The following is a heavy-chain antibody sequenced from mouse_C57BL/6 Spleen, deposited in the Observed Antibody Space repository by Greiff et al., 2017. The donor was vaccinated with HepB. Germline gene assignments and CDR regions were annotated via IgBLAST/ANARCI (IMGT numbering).Heavy chain of an antibody. J-gene: IGHJ4*01. CDR3: ARGELGGGYAMDY. CDR1: GYTFTSYW. CDR2: IYPGSGST. Sequence: QVQLQQPGAELVKPGASVKMSCKASGYTFTSYWITWVKQRPGQGLEWIGDIYPGSGSTNYNEKFKSKATLTVDTSSSTAYMQLSSLTSEDSAVYYCARGELGGGYAMDYWGQGTSVTVSS. V-gene: IGHV1-55*01. D-gene: IGHD4-1*01.